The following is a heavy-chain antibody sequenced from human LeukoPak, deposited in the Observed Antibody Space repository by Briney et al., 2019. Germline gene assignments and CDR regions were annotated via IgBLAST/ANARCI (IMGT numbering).Heavy chain of an antibody. CDR3: ASGPTEARARY. CDR1: GDSVTSSPYY. CDR2: FFYSGSI. J-gene: IGHJ4*02. Sequence: PAEPLSLTCTVSGDSVTSSPYYWGSIRQPPGKGLVWIRCFFYSGSIYYNPSLKSQVTKSVDTSTNQSSLQLNSMTAADTAGYYCASGPTEARARYWGRGTLLTVSS. D-gene: IGHD1-26*01. V-gene: IGHV4-39*01.